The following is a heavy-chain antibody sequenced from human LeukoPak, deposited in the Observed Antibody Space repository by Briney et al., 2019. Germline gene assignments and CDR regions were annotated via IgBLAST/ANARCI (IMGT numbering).Heavy chain of an antibody. CDR1: GGSFSGYY. Sequence: SETLSLTCAVYGGSFSGYYWSWIRQPPGKGLEWIGEINHSGSTNYNPSLKSRVTISVDTSKNQFSLKLSSVTAADTAVYYGPTRTYGSGLLWGQGTMVTASS. J-gene: IGHJ4*02. CDR3: PTRTYGSGLL. D-gene: IGHD3-10*01. CDR2: INHSGST. V-gene: IGHV4-34*01.